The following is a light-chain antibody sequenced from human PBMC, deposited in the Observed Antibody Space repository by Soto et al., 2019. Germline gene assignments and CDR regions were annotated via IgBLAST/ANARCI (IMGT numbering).Light chain of an antibody. V-gene: IGLV8-61*01. J-gene: IGLJ3*02. CDR1: SGSVSTSSY. CDR2: STN. CDR3: VLYLGSGIHWV. Sequence: QTVVTQEPSFSVSPGGTVTLTCGLSSGSVSTSSYPSWYQQTPGQAPRTLIYSTNTRSSGVPDRFSGSILGNKAALTITGAQADDEYNYYCVLYLGSGIHWVFVGGTKLTVL.